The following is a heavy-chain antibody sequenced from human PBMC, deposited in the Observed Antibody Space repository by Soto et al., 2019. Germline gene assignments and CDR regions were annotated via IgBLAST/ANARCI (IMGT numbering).Heavy chain of an antibody. V-gene: IGHV1-69*02. CDR2: IIPILGIS. CDR1: GGTFSTST. J-gene: IGHJ6*02. Sequence: QVQLVQSGTEVKKPGSSVKVSCKASGGTFSTSTISWVRQAPGQGPEWMGRIIPILGISNYAQKFQGRVTITADKSTSKAHMELSSLRSEDTAVYYCARSTYYYDSTGYYYYYQGMDVWGQGTTVTVSS. CDR3: ARSTYYYDSTGYYYYYQGMDV. D-gene: IGHD3-22*01.